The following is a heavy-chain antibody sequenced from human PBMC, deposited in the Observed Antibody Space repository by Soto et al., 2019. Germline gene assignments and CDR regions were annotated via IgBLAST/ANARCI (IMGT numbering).Heavy chain of an antibody. J-gene: IGHJ4*02. CDR3: AKGGGSIVPRHFDN. Sequence: EVQLLESGGGLVQPGGSLRLSCAASGFIFSSAAMNWVRQAQGKGLEWVSGISGGGRFTYSADSVKGRFTISRDDSKNTLYLQMNSLRAEDTAIYYCAKGGGSIVPRHFDNWGQGILVTVSS. D-gene: IGHD2-21*01. CDR1: GFIFSSAA. V-gene: IGHV3-23*01. CDR2: ISGGGRFT.